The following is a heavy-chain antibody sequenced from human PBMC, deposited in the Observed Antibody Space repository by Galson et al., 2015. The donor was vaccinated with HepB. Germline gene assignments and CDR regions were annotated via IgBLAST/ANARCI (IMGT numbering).Heavy chain of an antibody. CDR2: ISYDGSNK. CDR1: GFTFSSYG. J-gene: IGHJ6*03. Sequence: SLRLSCAASGFTFSSYGMHWVRQAPGKGLEWVAVISYDGSNKYYADSVKGRFTISRDNSKNTLYLQMNSLRAEDTAVYYCAKDNNDYDFWSGRYYYYYYYMDVWGKGTTVTVSS. CDR3: AKDNNDYDFWSGRYYYYYYYMDV. V-gene: IGHV3-30*18. D-gene: IGHD3-3*01.